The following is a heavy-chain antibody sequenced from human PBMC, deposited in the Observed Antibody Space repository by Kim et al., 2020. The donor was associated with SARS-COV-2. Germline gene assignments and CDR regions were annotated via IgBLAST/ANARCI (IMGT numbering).Heavy chain of an antibody. CDR2: T. Sequence: TYYTNSVKGRFTISRDNSKNTLYIQMGRLRAEDMAVYYWARGELVAKLDYWGQGTLVTVSS. D-gene: IGHD5-12*01. J-gene: IGHJ4*02. V-gene: IGHV3-64*01. CDR3: ARGELVAKLDY.